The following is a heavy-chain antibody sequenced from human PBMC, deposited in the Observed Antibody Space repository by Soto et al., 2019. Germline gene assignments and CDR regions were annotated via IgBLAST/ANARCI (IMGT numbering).Heavy chain of an antibody. CDR3: AADRATSTMVRGVIIPSYYYYGMDV. J-gene: IGHJ6*02. CDR1: GFTFTSSA. Sequence: TSVKLSCKASGFTFTSSAVQWVRQARGQRLEWIGWIVVGSGNTNYAQKFQERVTITRDMSTSTAYMELSSLRSEDTAVYYCAADRATSTMVRGVIIPSYYYYGMDVWGQGTTVTVSS. CDR2: IVVGSGNT. D-gene: IGHD3-10*01. V-gene: IGHV1-58*01.